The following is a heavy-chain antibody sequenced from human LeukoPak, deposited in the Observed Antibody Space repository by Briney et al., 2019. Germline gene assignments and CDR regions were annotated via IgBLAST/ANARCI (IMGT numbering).Heavy chain of an antibody. V-gene: IGHV4-34*01. CDR2: INHSGST. CDR3: AREIAVAGMS. Sequence: SETLSLTCAVYGGSFSGYYWSWIRQPPGKGLEWIGEINHSGSTNYNPSLKSRVTISVDTSKNQFSLKLSSVTAADTAVYYCAREIAVAGMSWGQGTLATVSS. CDR1: GGSFSGYY. D-gene: IGHD6-19*01. J-gene: IGHJ5*02.